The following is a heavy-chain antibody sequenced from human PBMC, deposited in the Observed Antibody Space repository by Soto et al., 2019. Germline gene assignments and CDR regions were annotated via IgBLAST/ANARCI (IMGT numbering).Heavy chain of an antibody. V-gene: IGHV3-33*01. CDR2: IWYDGSNK. Sequence: GGSLRLSCAASGFTFSSYGMHWVRQAPGKGLEWVAVIWYDGSNKYYADSVKGRFTISRDNSKNTLYLQMNSLRAEDTAVYYCARDRQQLSPFDYWGQGNLVTVTS. D-gene: IGHD6-13*01. J-gene: IGHJ4*02. CDR1: GFTFSSYG. CDR3: ARDRQQLSPFDY.